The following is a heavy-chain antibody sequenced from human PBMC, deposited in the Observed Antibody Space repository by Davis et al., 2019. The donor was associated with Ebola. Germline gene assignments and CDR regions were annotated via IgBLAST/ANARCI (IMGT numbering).Heavy chain of an antibody. D-gene: IGHD1-20*01. CDR3: ARPSITGTADAFDI. CDR2: IYPGDSDT. J-gene: IGHJ3*02. Sequence: GESLKISCKGSGYSFPIYWIGWVRQLPGKGLEWMGMIYPGDSDTRYSPSFQGQVTISADKSISTAYLQWSSLKASDTAMDYCARPSITGTADAFDIWGQGTMVTVSS. V-gene: IGHV5-51*01. CDR1: GYSFPIYW.